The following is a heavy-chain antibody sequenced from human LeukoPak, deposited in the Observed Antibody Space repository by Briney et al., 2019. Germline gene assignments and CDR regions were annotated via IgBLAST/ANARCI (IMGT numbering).Heavy chain of an antibody. CDR2: IYYSGSS. CDR1: GGSVISNSCY. J-gene: IGHJ5*02. V-gene: IGHV4-61*01. D-gene: IGHD6-13*01. CDR3: ARRLAAAGLGLFDP. Sequence: PSETLSLTCTVSGGSVISNSCYWSWIRQPPGKGLEWIGYIYYSGSSNYNPSLKSRVTISIDTSKNQFSLKLSSVTAADTAVYYCARRLAAAGLGLFDPWGQGTLVLVSS.